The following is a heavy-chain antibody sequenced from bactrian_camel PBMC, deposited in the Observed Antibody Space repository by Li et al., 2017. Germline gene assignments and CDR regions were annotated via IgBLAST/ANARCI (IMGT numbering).Heavy chain of an antibody. Sequence: HVQLVESGGGSVQAGGSLTLSCTGSDTEYVFSVNYMGWFRQVAGKEREGVAVIYTGGGVPDYADFVKGRFTLSYDKSKNTLYLQMNSLKPEDTAMYYCAAAETAVYCWTRASYNHWGQGTQVTVS. D-gene: IGHD3*01. CDR3: AAAETAVYCWTRASYNH. CDR2: IYTGGGVP. CDR1: EYVFSVNY. J-gene: IGHJ4*01. V-gene: IGHV3S54*01.